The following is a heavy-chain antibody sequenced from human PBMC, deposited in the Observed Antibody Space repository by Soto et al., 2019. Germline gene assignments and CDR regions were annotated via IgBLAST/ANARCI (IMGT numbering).Heavy chain of an antibody. J-gene: IGHJ4*02. V-gene: IGHV3-53*01. CDR1: GFIVSSNY. CDR2: FYSGGRT. CDR3: ARVRRGYYGSGSYYFDY. Sequence: GGSLRLSCAASGFIVSSNYMTWVRQAPGKGLEWVSVFYSGGRTYYAASVKGRFTISRDTSKNTPYLQMNGLRAEDTDVYYCARVRRGYYGSGSYYFDYWGRGTLVTVSS. D-gene: IGHD3-10*01.